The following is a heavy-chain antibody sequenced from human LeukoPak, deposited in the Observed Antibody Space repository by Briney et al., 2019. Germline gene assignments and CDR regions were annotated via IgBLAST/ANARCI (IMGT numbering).Heavy chain of an antibody. CDR2: VNDSGST. CDR1: GGSFSVYY. V-gene: IGHV4-34*01. J-gene: IGHJ4*02. D-gene: IGHD6-13*01. CDR3: ARGRGIAAAIDY. Sequence: SEPLSLTCVVYGGSFSVYYWSWIRQPPGKGLEWIGEVNDSGSTNHNPSLKSRVTLSVDTSKNQFSLKLSSVTAADTAVYYCARGRGIAAAIDYWGQGTLVTVSS.